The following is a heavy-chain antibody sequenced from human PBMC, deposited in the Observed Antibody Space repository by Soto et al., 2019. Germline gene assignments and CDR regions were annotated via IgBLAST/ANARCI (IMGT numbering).Heavy chain of an antibody. CDR3: ARDNRGSGGNYYYGVDV. Sequence: PWQALQRTFAISGDGVSSSSATWNWIRQSPSRGLEWLGRAYYRSKWYIDYAVSVKGRININPDTSKNQLSLQLSSVTPEDTAVDYCARDNRGSGGNYYYGVDVWGQGNTVTVSS. CDR2: AYYRSKWYI. J-gene: IGHJ6*02. V-gene: IGHV6-1*01. D-gene: IGHD3-10*01. CDR1: GDGVSSSSAT.